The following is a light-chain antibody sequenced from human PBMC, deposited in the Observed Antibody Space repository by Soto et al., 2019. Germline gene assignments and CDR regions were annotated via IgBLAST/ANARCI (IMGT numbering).Light chain of an antibody. CDR2: AAS. V-gene: IGKV1-27*01. CDR3: QKYNWPSCT. Sequence: DIQMTQSPSSLSASVGDRGTISCRASQGISNYLAWYQQKPGQAPRLLIYAASSMQSGISFRFTGSGSGTDFTLTISSLQPEDFATYYCQKYNWPSCTFGPGTKVDLK. CDR1: QGISNY. J-gene: IGKJ3*01.